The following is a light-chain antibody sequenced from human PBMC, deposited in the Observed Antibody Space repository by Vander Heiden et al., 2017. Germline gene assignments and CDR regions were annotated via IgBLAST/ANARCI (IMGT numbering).Light chain of an antibody. CDR1: QSISSY. CDR3: QQSYSTPRT. CDR2: AAS. V-gene: IGKV1-39*01. J-gene: IGKJ2*01. Sequence: DIQMTQSPSSLSASVGDRVTITCRASQSISSYLNWYQQKPGKAPKLLIYAASSLQSGVPSRCSGSGSGTDFTLTISSLQPEDFATHYCQQSYSTPRTFGQGTKLEIK.